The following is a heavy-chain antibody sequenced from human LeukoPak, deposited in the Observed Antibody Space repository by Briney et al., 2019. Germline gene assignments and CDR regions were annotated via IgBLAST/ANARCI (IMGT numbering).Heavy chain of an antibody. J-gene: IGHJ5*02. CDR1: GYTLTSYD. Sequence: GASVKVSCKASGYTLTSYDINWVRQATGQGLEWMGWMNPNSGNTGYAQKFQGRVTMTRNTSISTAYMELSSLRSEDTAVYYCARANRAYYDFWSGYYRNWFDPWGQGTLVTVSS. CDR2: MNPNSGNT. D-gene: IGHD3-3*01. CDR3: ARANRAYYDFWSGYYRNWFDP. V-gene: IGHV1-8*01.